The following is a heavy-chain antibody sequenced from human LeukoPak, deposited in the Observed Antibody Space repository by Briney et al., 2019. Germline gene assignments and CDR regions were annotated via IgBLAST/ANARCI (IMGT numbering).Heavy chain of an antibody. CDR1: ITFSSYW. V-gene: IGHV3-7*04. D-gene: IGHD3-16*02. J-gene: IGHJ4*02. CDR2: IKQDGSEK. Sequence: GSLRLSCGSSWITFSSYWMSWVRQAPGKGLEGVANIKQDGSEKYYVDSVKGRFTISRDNAKNSLYLQMNSLRAEDTAVYYCARAKLYYDYVWGSYRPSELDYWGQGTLVTVSS. CDR3: ARAKLYYDYVWGSYRPSELDY.